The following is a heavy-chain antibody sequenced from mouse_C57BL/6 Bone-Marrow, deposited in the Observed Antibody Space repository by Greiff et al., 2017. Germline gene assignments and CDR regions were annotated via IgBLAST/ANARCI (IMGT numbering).Heavy chain of an antibody. D-gene: IGHD1-1*01. Sequence: QVQLQQPGAELVKPGASVTLSCKASGYPFTSYWMHWVKQMPGQGLEWIGMIHPNSGSTNYNEQFKSKATLTVDKSSSTAYRQLSSLKSEDAAVYYRAREVYYGSSHYYAMDYWGQGTSVTVSS. CDR2: IHPNSGST. V-gene: IGHV1-64*01. CDR3: AREVYYGSSHYYAMDY. CDR1: GYPFTSYW. J-gene: IGHJ4*01.